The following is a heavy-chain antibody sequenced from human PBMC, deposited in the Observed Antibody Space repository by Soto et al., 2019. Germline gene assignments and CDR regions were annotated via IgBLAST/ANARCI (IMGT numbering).Heavy chain of an antibody. V-gene: IGHV4-34*01. J-gene: IGHJ4*02. CDR3: ARTRITGASPLGN. CDR1: GGSFSSYY. D-gene: IGHD1-20*01. Sequence: QVQLQQWGAGLLKPSETLSLTCAVYGGSFSSYYWTWIRQPPGKGLEWIGEINHSGSTNYNPSLKSRVTISVDTSKNQFSVKLSSVTAADRAVYYCARTRITGASPLGNWGQGTLATVSS. CDR2: INHSGST.